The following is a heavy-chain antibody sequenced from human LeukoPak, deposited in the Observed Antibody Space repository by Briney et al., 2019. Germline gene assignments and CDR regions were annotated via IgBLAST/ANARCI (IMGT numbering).Heavy chain of an antibody. Sequence: GESLKISCKTSGYNFNTYWIGWVRQMPGKGMEWMGIIYPGDSDTRYSPSFQGQVTISADKSITTAYLQWSNLKASDTAMYYCARRGSSGYYDYWGQGTLVTVSS. CDR3: ARRGSSGYYDY. CDR2: IYPGDSDT. V-gene: IGHV5-51*01. J-gene: IGHJ4*02. CDR1: GYNFNTYW. D-gene: IGHD3-22*01.